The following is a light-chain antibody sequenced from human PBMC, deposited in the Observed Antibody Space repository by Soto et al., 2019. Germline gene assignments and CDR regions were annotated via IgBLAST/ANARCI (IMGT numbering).Light chain of an antibody. CDR1: SGYSNYK. CDR2: VGTGGIVG. CDR3: GADHGSGSNFVYV. J-gene: IGLJ1*01. Sequence: SVLTQPPSATASLGASVTLTCNLSSGYSNYKVDWYQQRPGKGPRFVMRVGTGGIVGSKGDGIPDRFSVLGSGLNRYLTIKNIQEEDESDYHCGADHGSGSNFVYVFGTGTKVTVL. V-gene: IGLV9-49*01.